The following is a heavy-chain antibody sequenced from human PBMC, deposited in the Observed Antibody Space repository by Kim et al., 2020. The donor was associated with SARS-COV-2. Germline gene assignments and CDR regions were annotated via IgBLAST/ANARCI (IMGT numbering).Heavy chain of an antibody. D-gene: IGHD1-26*01. CDR2: IIPIFGTA. CDR1: GGTFSSYA. V-gene: IGHV1-69*13. CDR3: ARDRPSRGAPDAFDI. Sequence: SVKVSCKASGGTFSSYAISWVRQAPGQGLEWMGGIIPIFGTANYAQKFQGRVTITADESTSTAYMELSSLRSEDTAVYYCARDRPSRGAPDAFDIWGQGTMVTVSS. J-gene: IGHJ3*02.